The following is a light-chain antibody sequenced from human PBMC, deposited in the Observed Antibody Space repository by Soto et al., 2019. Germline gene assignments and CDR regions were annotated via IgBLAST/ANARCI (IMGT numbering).Light chain of an antibody. CDR3: QQYDGYGPT. CDR2: DAS. V-gene: IGKV1-5*01. CDR1: QSVSRS. J-gene: IGKJ1*01. Sequence: TLWSQSQSSLSASVGDRVTSTCRASQSVSRSLAWYQQKPGKAHNPLISDASRVESGVPSRFSGTGSGTEFTLTISRLQPDDFATYYSQQYDGYGPTCGQGTKWIS.